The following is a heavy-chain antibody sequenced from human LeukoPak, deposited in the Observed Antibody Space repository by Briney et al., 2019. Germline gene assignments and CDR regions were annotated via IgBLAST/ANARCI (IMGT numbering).Heavy chain of an antibody. CDR2: IYSGGST. CDR3: ASSSWPPLLIDY. Sequence: GGSLRLSCAASGFTVSSNYMSWVRQAPGKGLEWVSVIYSGGSTYYADSVKGRFTISRDNSKNTLYLQMNSLRAEDTAVYYCASSSWPPLLIDYWGQGTLVTVSS. CDR1: GFTVSSNY. J-gene: IGHJ4*02. D-gene: IGHD6-13*01. V-gene: IGHV3-53*01.